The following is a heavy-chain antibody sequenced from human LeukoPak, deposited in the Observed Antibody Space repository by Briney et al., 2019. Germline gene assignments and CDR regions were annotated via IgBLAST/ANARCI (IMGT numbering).Heavy chain of an antibody. Sequence: PSETLSLTCTVSGGFISSSDYYWGWIRQPPGKGLEWIGSIYYSGRTYYNPSLKSRVTISVDTSKNQFSLKLSSVTAADTAVYYCASFQTRRDGYRDYWGQGTLVTVSS. V-gene: IGHV4-39*07. J-gene: IGHJ4*02. CDR1: GGFISSSDYY. D-gene: IGHD5-24*01. CDR2: IYYSGRT. CDR3: ASFQTRRDGYRDY.